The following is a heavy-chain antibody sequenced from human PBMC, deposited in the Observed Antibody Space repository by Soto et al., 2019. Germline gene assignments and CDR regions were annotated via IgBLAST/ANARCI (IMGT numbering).Heavy chain of an antibody. CDR1: GGTFSSYT. CDR3: ARTARGCGDYFDC. Sequence: QVQLVQSGAEVKKPGSSVKVSCKASGGTFSSYTISWVRQAPGQGLEWMGRIIPILGIANYAQKFQGRVTITADISTRTAYMELSRLRSEATAVSYCARTARGCGDYFDCWGQGTLVTVSS. V-gene: IGHV1-69*02. D-gene: IGHD3-10*01. J-gene: IGHJ4*02. CDR2: IIPILGIA.